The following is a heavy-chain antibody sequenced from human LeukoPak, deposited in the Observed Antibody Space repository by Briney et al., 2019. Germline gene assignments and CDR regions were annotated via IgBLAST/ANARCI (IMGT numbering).Heavy chain of an antibody. J-gene: IGHJ4*02. CDR1: GGSISSGSYY. V-gene: IGHV4-61*02. CDR3: ARDRGSSSSADY. CDR2: IYTSGST. D-gene: IGHD6-6*01. Sequence: SQTLSLTCTVSGGSISSGSYYWSWIRQPAGKGLEWIGRIYTSGSTNYNPSLKSRVTISVDTSKNQFSLKLSSVTAADTAVYYCARDRGSSSSADYWGQGTLVTVSS.